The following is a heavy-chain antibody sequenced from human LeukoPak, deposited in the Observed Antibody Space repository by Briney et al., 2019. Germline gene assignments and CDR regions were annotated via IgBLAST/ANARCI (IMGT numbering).Heavy chain of an antibody. J-gene: IGHJ5*02. V-gene: IGHV1-46*01. Sequence: ASVKVSCKASGYTFTSYYMHWVRQAPGQGLEWMGIINPSGGSTSYAQKFQGRVTMTRDMSTSTVYMELSSLRSEDTAVYYCARDLGVVVPAAMLPLNWFDPWGQGTLVTVSS. CDR3: ARDLGVVVPAAMLPLNWFDP. CDR1: GYTFTSYY. D-gene: IGHD2-2*01. CDR2: INPSGGST.